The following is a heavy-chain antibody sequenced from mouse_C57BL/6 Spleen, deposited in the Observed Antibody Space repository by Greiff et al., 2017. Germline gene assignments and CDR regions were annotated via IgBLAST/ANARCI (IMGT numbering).Heavy chain of an antibody. CDR2: IDPEDGET. D-gene: IGHD1-1*02. CDR1: GFNFNDYS. Sequence: VQLQQSGAELVKPGASVKLSCTASGFNFNDYSMHWVKQRPEQGLEWIGRIDPEDGETKYAPKFQGKATITADTSSNTANLQLIHLTSVDTAVCYCARSGGQGYWGQGTTLTVSS. J-gene: IGHJ2*01. V-gene: IGHV14-2*01. CDR3: ARSGGQGY.